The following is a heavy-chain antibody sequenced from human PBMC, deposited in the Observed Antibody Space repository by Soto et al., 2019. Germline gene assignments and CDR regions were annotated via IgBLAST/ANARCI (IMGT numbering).Heavy chain of an antibody. Sequence: KTSETLSLTCAVSCGSISSGGYSWSWIRQPPGKGLEWIGYIYHSGSTYYNPSLKSRVTISVDRSKNQFSLKLSSVTAADTAVYYCARGRAAAGKGGWFDPWGQGTLVTVSS. CDR2: IYHSGST. J-gene: IGHJ5*02. CDR1: CGSISSGGYS. CDR3: ARGRAAAGKGGWFDP. D-gene: IGHD6-13*01. V-gene: IGHV4-30-2*01.